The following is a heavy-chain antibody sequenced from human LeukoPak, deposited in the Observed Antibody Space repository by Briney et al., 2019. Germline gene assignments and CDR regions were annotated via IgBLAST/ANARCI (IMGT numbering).Heavy chain of an antibody. CDR3: AAGVWDYYDSSGLDFDY. J-gene: IGHJ4*02. D-gene: IGHD3-22*01. CDR2: IVVGSGNT. V-gene: IGHV1-58*01. Sequence: SVKVSCKASGFTFTSSAVQWVRQARGQRLERIGWIVVGSGNTNYAQKFQERVTITRDMSTSTAYMELSSLRSEDTAVYYCAAGVWDYYDSSGLDFDYWGQGTLVTVSS. CDR1: GFTFTSSA.